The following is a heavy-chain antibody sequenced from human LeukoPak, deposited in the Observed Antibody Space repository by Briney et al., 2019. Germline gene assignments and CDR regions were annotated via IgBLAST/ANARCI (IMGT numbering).Heavy chain of an antibody. J-gene: IGHJ4*02. CDR1: GFTFSSYA. CDR2: ISYDGSSK. D-gene: IGHD5-24*01. CDR3: AREMATTGTFDY. Sequence: GGSLRLSCAASGFTFSSYAMHWVRQAPGKGLEWVAVISYDGSSKYYADSVKGRFTISRDNSKNTLYLQMNSLRPEDTAVYYCAREMATTGTFDYWGQGALVTVSS. V-gene: IGHV3-30-3*01.